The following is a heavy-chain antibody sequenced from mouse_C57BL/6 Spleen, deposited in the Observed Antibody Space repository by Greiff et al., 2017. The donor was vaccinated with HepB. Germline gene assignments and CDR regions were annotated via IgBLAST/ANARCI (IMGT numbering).Heavy chain of an antibody. V-gene: IGHV5-15*01. D-gene: IGHD2-4*01. Sequence: DVHLVESGGGLVQPGGSLKLSCAASGFTFSDYGMAWVRQAPRKGPEWVAFISNLAYSIYYADTVTGRFTISRENAKNTLYLEMSSLRSEDTAMYYCARHKDDYGDAMDYWGQGTSVTVSS. CDR1: GFTFSDYG. CDR3: ARHKDDYGDAMDY. J-gene: IGHJ4*01. CDR2: ISNLAYSI.